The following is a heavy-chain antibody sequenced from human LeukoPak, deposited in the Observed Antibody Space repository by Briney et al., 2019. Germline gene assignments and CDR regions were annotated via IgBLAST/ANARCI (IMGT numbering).Heavy chain of an antibody. J-gene: IGHJ4*02. CDR3: ARDVGYGSGMYYFDY. D-gene: IGHD3-10*01. V-gene: IGHV1-46*01. CDR1: GYTFTSYY. Sequence: ASVKVSCKASGYTFTSYYMHWVRQAPGQGLKWMGIINPSGGSTSYAQKFQGRVTMTRDMSTSTVYMELSSLRSEDTAVYYCARDVGYGSGMYYFDYWGQGTLVTVSS. CDR2: INPSGGST.